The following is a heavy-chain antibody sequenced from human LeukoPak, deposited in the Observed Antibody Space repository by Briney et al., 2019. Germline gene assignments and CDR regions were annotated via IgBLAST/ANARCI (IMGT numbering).Heavy chain of an antibody. Sequence: GGSLRLSCAASGFTFRSYAMSWVREAPGKGLEWVSAISGSSGSTYYAGSVKGRFTISRDNSKNTLYLQMNSLRAEDTAVYYCAKDDGSGIYRINYGLDVWGQGTTVTVSS. CDR1: GFTFRSYA. CDR3: AKDDGSGIYRINYGLDV. D-gene: IGHD3-10*01. CDR2: ISGSSGST. J-gene: IGHJ6*02. V-gene: IGHV3-23*01.